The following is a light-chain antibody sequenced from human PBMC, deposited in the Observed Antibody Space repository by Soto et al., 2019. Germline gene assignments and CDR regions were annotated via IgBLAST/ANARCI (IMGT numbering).Light chain of an antibody. J-gene: IGLJ2*01. CDR3: TSWTTSTTMI. CDR1: SSDIGAYNF. Sequence: QSALTKPSSVSRSPGQSITISCPGTSSDIGAYNFVSWYQQHPGKAPKLMLYDVNIRPSGVSNRFSGSKSGNTASLTISGLQAEDEADYYCTSWTTSTTMIFGGGTKVTVL. V-gene: IGLV2-14*03. CDR2: DVN.